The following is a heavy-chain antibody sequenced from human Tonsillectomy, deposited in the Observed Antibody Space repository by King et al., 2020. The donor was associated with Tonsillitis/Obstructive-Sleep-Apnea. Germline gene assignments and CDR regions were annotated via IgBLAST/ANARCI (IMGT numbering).Heavy chain of an antibody. CDR3: ARINTGP. J-gene: IGHJ5*02. Sequence: VQLVQSGAEVEKPGASVKVSCRASGYTFTSYDINWVRQATGQGLEWMGYINPNSGDTDYAQKFQGRVTMTRDTSISTVYMELSSLISEDTAVYYCARINTGPWGQGTLVTVSS. CDR1: GYTFTSYD. CDR2: INPNSGDT. V-gene: IGHV1-8*01. D-gene: IGHD1-1*01.